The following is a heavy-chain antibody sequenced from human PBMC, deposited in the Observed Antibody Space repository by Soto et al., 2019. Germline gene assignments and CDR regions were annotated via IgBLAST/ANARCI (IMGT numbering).Heavy chain of an antibody. CDR1: GFTFSSYG. CDR2: ISYDGSNK. D-gene: IGHD3-3*01. J-gene: IGHJ4*02. CDR3: AKDPYDFWSGYPKYYFDY. Sequence: GGSLSLSCAASGFTFSSYGMHWVRQAPGKGLEWVAVISYDGSNKYYADSVKGRFTISRDNSKNTLYLQMNSLRAEDTAVYYCAKDPYDFWSGYPKYYFDYWGQGTLVTVSS. V-gene: IGHV3-30*18.